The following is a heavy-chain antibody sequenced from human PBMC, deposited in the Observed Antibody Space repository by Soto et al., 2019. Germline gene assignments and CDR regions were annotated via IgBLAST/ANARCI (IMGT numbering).Heavy chain of an antibody. CDR1: GFTFSVYS. J-gene: IGHJ4*02. D-gene: IGHD6-19*01. V-gene: IGHV3-48*02. CDR3: ARSVEGHFDY. Sequence: EVQLVESGGDLVQRGGSLRLSCVASGFTFSVYSMNWVRQAPGKGLEWFSYITSDTKTIKYADSVKGRFTISRDNAKNSLYLQMNCLRDEDTAVYYCARSVEGHFDYWGQGTVVTVSS. CDR2: ITSDTKTI.